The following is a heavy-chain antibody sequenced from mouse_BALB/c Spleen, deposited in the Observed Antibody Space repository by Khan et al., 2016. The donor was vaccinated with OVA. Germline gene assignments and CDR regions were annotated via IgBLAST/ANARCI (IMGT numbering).Heavy chain of an antibody. Sequence: PLQESGPGLVKPSQSLSLTCTVTGYPITSGYGWNWIRQFPGNKLEWMGYISYSGSTNYNPSIKSRISITRDTSKNQFFLQLNSVTTEDTATYDCARTARIKYWGQGTTLTVSS. CDR2: ISYSGST. CDR3: ARTARIKY. CDR1: GYPITSGYG. D-gene: IGHD3-3*01. J-gene: IGHJ2*01. V-gene: IGHV3-2*02.